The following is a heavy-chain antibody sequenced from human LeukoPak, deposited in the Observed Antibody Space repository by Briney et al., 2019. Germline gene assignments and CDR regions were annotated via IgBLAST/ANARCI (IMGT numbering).Heavy chain of an antibody. V-gene: IGHV3-30*18. Sequence: GGSLRLSCAASGFTFSSYGMHWVRQAPGKGLEWVAVVSYDGSNKYYADSVKGRFTISRDNSKNTLYLQMNSLRAEDTAVYYCAKVGYYYDSSCIEYWGQGTLVTVSS. D-gene: IGHD3-22*01. CDR1: GFTFSSYG. CDR2: VSYDGSNK. CDR3: AKVGYYYDSSCIEY. J-gene: IGHJ4*02.